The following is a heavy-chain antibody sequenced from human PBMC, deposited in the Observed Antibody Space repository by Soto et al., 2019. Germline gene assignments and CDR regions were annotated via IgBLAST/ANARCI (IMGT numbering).Heavy chain of an antibody. Sequence: GGSLRLSCAASGFTFSSYAMSWVRQAPGKGLEWVSAISGSGGSTYYADSVKGRFTISRDNSKNTLYLQMNSLRAEDTAVYYCAKDLKGVDYYDSSGAFDYWGQGTLVTVSS. V-gene: IGHV3-23*01. CDR2: ISGSGGST. D-gene: IGHD3-22*01. CDR1: GFTFSSYA. CDR3: AKDLKGVDYYDSSGAFDY. J-gene: IGHJ4*02.